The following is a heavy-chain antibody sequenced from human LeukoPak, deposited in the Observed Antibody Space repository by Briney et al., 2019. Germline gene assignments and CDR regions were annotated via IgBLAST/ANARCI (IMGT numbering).Heavy chain of an antibody. Sequence: GESLKISCKGSGYSFTGYWVGWVRQMPGKGLKWMGIIYPGDSDARYSPSFQGQVTISADKSISTAYLQWSSLKASDTAMYYCARRRDLYSGSYYPFDYWGQGTLATVSS. CDR2: IYPGDSDA. D-gene: IGHD1-26*01. J-gene: IGHJ4*02. CDR1: GYSFTGYW. V-gene: IGHV5-51*01. CDR3: ARRRDLYSGSYYPFDY.